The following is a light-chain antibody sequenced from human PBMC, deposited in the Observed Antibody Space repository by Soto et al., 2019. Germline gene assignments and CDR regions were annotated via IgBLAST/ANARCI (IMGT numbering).Light chain of an antibody. V-gene: IGKV1-5*03. CDR1: QSIGTS. J-gene: IGKJ1*01. CDR3: QQYHNMWT. Sequence: DIQMTQSPSTLSASVGDRVTIACRASQSIGTSLAWYQQKAGKAPKLLIYEASNLESGVPSRFRGSASETEFTLTISSMQADKFATYSCQQYHNMWTFGQGTKVEIK. CDR2: EAS.